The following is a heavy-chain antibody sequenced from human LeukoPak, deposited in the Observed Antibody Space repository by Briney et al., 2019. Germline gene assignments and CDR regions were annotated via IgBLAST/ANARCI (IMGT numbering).Heavy chain of an antibody. CDR1: GGSFSGYY. CDR2: INHSGST. Sequence: SETLSLTCAVYGGSFSGYYWSWIRQPPGEGLEWIGEINHSGSTNYNSSLKSRVTISVDTSKNQFSLKLSSVTAADTAVYYCARGPSAVAGLSRWGQGTLVTVSS. V-gene: IGHV4-34*01. D-gene: IGHD6-19*01. J-gene: IGHJ4*02. CDR3: ARGPSAVAGLSR.